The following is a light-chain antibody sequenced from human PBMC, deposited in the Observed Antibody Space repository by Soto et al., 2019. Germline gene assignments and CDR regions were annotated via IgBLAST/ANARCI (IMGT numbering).Light chain of an antibody. Sequence: DIQMTQSPSSLSASVGDRVTITCRASQTISSYLNWYQQKPGKAPKLLIYAASRLQSGVPSRFSGSGSGTDFTLTISSLQPEDFATYYCQQSHGIPYTFGQGTKGEVK. CDR1: QTISSY. V-gene: IGKV1-39*01. CDR2: AAS. J-gene: IGKJ2*01. CDR3: QQSHGIPYT.